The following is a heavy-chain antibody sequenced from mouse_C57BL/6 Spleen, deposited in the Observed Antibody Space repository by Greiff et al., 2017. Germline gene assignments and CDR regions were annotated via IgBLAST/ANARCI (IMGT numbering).Heavy chain of an antibody. CDR3: ARAGLRRGEYYFDD. CDR2: ISDGGSYT. D-gene: IGHD2-4*01. CDR1: GFTFSSYA. V-gene: IGHV5-4*01. J-gene: IGHJ2*01. Sequence: EVHLVESGGGLVKPGGSLKLSCAASGFTFSSYAMSWVRQTPEKRLEWVATISDGGSYTYYPDNVKGRFTISRDNAKNNLYLQMSHLKSEDTAMYYCARAGLRRGEYYFDDWGQGTTLTVSS.